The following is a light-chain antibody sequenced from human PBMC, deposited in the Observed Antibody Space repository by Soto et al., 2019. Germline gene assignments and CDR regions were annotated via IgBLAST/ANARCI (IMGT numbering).Light chain of an antibody. CDR2: DAS. CDR1: QSISSW. J-gene: IGKJ5*01. V-gene: IGKV1-5*01. CDR3: QQYNSYSIT. Sequence: DIQMTQSPSTLSASVGDRVTITCRASQSISSWLAWYQQKPGKAPKLLIYDASSLESGFASRFSGSGSGTEFTLTISSLQPDDFASYYCQQYNSYSITFGQGTRLEIK.